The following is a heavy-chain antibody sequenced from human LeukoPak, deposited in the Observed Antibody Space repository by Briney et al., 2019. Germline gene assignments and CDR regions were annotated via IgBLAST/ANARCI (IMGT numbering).Heavy chain of an antibody. CDR3: ARDRAHYARLDP. CDR1: GGSISSGGYY. Sequence: PSQTLSLTCTVSGGSISSGGYYWSWIRQHPGKGLEWIGYIYYSGSTYYNPSLKSRATISVDTSKNQFSLKLSPVTAADTAVYYCARDRAHYARLDPWGQGTLVTVSS. CDR2: IYYSGST. J-gene: IGHJ5*02. D-gene: IGHD3-16*01. V-gene: IGHV4-31*03.